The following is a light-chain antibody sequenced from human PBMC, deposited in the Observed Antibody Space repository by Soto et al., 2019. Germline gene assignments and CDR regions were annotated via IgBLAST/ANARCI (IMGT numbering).Light chain of an antibody. J-gene: IGLJ2*01. Sequence: QSALTQPASVSGSPGQSITISCTGTSSDVGGYNYVSWYQQHRGKAPKLMTYEVSNRPSGVSNRFSGSKSGNTASLTISGLQAEDEADYYCSSYSSSGTVFGGGTKLTVL. CDR3: SSYSSSGTV. CDR1: SSDVGGYNY. V-gene: IGLV2-14*01. CDR2: EVS.